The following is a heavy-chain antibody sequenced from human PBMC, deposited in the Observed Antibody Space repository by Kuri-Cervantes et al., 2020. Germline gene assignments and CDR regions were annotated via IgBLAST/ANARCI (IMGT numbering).Heavy chain of an antibody. D-gene: IGHD7-27*01. CDR2: IYHSGST. V-gene: IGHV4-4*02. J-gene: IGHJ4*02. CDR1: GGSISSSNW. Sequence: SETLSLTCAVSGGSISSSNWWSWVRQPPGKGLEWIGEIYHSGSTHYNPSLKSRVTISVDTSKNQFSLKMSSVTAADTAVYYCARLGGNWAGDYWGQGTLVTVSS. CDR3: ARLGGNWAGDY.